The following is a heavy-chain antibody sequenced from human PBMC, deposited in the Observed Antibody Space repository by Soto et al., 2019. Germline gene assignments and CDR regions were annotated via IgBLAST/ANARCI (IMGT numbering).Heavy chain of an antibody. V-gene: IGHV4-34*01. CDR1: GGSFSGYY. J-gene: IGHJ4*02. Sequence: SETLSLTCAVYGGSFSGYYWSWIRQPPGKGLEWIGEINHSGSTNYNPSLKSRVTISVDTSKNQFSLKLSSVTAADTAVYYCARTRGYSSSVGYWGQGTLVTVSS. CDR3: ARTRGYSSSVGY. D-gene: IGHD6-6*01. CDR2: INHSGST.